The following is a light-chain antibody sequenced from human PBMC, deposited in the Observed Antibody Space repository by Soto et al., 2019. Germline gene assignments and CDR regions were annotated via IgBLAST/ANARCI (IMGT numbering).Light chain of an antibody. CDR3: QRRSNWPIT. CDR1: QSVSSY. V-gene: IGKV3-11*01. CDR2: DTS. J-gene: IGKJ5*01. Sequence: EVVLTQSPVTLSLSPGERATLSGRASQSVSSYLAWYQQKPGQAPRLLIYDTSNRATGIPARFSGSGSGTDFTLTISSLEPEDFAVYYCQRRSNWPITFGQGTRLRL.